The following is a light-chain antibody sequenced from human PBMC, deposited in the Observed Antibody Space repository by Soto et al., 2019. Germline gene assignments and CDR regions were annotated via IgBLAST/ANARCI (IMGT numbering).Light chain of an antibody. J-gene: IGLJ1*01. CDR2: EVN. Sequence: QSVLTQPASVSGSPGQSITISCAGTGSDVGAYNLVSWYQQHPGKAPKVIICEVNTRPPGISNRFSGSKSGDTASLTISGLQAEDDADYFCCSYAGTIAYVFGTGTKLTVL. V-gene: IGLV2-23*02. CDR1: GSDVGAYNL. CDR3: CSYAGTIAYV.